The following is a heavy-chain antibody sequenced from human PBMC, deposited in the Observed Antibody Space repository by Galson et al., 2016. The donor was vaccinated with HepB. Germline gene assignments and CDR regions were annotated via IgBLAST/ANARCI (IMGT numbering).Heavy chain of an antibody. CDR2: ITSGGTT. CDR3: AKRPYSYGWHYGMDV. V-gene: IGHV3-23*01. D-gene: IGHD5-18*01. CDR1: GFSFSSYA. Sequence: LRLSCAASGFSFSSYAMSWVRQAPGKGLEWVSGITSGGTTYYADSVKGRFTVSRDNSKNILYLQMKSLRDEDTAVYYCAKRPYSYGWHYGMDVWGQRTTVTVSS. J-gene: IGHJ6*02.